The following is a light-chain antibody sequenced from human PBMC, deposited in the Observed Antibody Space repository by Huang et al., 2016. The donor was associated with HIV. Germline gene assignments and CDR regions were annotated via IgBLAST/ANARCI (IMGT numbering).Light chain of an antibody. CDR1: QSLLHSDGNNY. J-gene: IGKJ2*01. CDR2: LGS. V-gene: IGKV2-28*01. Sequence: DVVMTQSPLSLPVTPGEPASISCRSSQSLLHSDGNNYFDWYLQKPGPSPQLLIYLGSNRASGVPEMVSGSGSGTDFTLKISRVEAEDVGVYYCMQGLRTPRTFGQGTRLEIK. CDR3: MQGLRTPRT.